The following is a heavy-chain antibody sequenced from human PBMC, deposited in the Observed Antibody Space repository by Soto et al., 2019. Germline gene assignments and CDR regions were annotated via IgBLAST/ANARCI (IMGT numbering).Heavy chain of an antibody. D-gene: IGHD5-12*01. J-gene: IGHJ4*01. CDR1: GYSIRSDYY. Sequence: SETLSLTCAVSGYSIRSDYYWGWIRQPPGKGPEWIGSIYHSGSTYYNASLRSRVTISVHTSRNQFSLKLSSVIAADTAMYYCARADISLATGNFDYWGHGTLATVSS. CDR2: IYHSGST. V-gene: IGHV4-38-2*01. CDR3: ARADISLATGNFDY.